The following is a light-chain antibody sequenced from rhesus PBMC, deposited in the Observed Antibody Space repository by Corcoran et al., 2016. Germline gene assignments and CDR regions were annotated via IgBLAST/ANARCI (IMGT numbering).Light chain of an antibody. Sequence: DIQMTQSPSSLSASVGDRVTITRLVSQGISNWLAWYQQKPGKAPKLLIYAASSLQSGVPSRFSGSGSGTEFTLTISSLQPEDFATYICQRHNSNPPTFGPGTKLDI. J-gene: IGKJ3*01. CDR3: QRHNSNPPT. V-gene: IGKV1-33*02. CDR1: QGISNW. CDR2: AAS.